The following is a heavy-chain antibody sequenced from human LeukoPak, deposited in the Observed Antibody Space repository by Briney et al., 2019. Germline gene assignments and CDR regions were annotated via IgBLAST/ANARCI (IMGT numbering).Heavy chain of an antibody. CDR2: IKQDGSDK. J-gene: IGHJ4*02. CDR3: ARAGYDTLDY. D-gene: IGHD5-12*01. Sequence: GGSLRLSCAASGFTFTTHWMSWVRQAPGKGLEWVANIKQDGSDKYYVESVKGRFTISRDNAKNSLYLQMNSLRAEDTAVYYCARAGYDTLDYWGQGTLVTVSS. CDR1: GFTFTTHW. V-gene: IGHV3-7*01.